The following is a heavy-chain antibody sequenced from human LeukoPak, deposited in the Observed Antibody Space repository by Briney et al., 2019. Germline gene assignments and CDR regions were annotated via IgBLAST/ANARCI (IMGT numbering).Heavy chain of an antibody. D-gene: IGHD6-13*01. V-gene: IGHV3-53*01. CDR2: IYSGGST. J-gene: IGHJ6*04. CDR3: ARDVVTAAAGSYYYYGMDV. CDR1: GFTVSSNY. Sequence: GGSLRLSCAASGFTVSSNYMSWVRQAPEKGLEWVSVIYSGGSTYYADSVKGRFTISRDNSKNTLYLQMNSLRAEDTAVYYCARDVVTAAAGSYYYYGMDVWGKGTTVTVSS.